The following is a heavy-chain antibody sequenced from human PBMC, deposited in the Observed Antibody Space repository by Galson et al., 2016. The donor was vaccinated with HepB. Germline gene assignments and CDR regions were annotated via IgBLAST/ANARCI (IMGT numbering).Heavy chain of an antibody. CDR2: IFPSDEK. V-gene: IGHV2-26*01. CDR1: GFSLSNARMG. D-gene: IGHD6-19*01. Sequence: PALVKPTQTLTLTCTFSGFSLSNARMGVSWIRQPPGKALEWLAHIFPSDEKSYSTSLKSRLTISKDTSKSQVVLTMTNMDPVDTATYYCALIKEEQWLVPSHFDYWGQGTLVTVSS. CDR3: ALIKEEQWLVPSHFDY. J-gene: IGHJ4*02.